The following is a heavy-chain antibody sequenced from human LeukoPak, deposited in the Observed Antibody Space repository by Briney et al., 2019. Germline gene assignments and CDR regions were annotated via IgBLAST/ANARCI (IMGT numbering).Heavy chain of an antibody. CDR1: GGSISSYY. J-gene: IGHJ2*01. CDR3: ARDLGWYFDL. V-gene: IGHV4-59*01. Sequence: SETLSLTCTVSGGSISSYYWSWIRQPPGKGLEWIGYIYYSGSTNYNPPLKSRVTISVDTSKNQFSLKLSSVTAADTAVYYCARDLGWYFDLWGRGTLVTVSS. CDR2: IYYSGST.